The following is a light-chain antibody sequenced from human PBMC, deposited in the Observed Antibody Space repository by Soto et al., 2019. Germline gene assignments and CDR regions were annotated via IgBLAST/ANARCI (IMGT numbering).Light chain of an antibody. CDR2: GAS. J-gene: IGKJ2*01. Sequence: EVVMTQSPGTLSLSPGERATLSCRASQSVSNNYLAWYQQRPGHAPRLLIYGASKRATGIPDKFSGSGSGTDFTLSVNSLEPEDVAVYYCQQYGSTPYTFGQGTKLEIE. V-gene: IGKV3-20*01. CDR1: QSVSNNY. CDR3: QQYGSTPYT.